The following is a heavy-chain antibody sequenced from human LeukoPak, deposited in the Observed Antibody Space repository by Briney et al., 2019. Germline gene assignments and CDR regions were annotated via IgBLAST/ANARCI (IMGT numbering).Heavy chain of an antibody. J-gene: IGHJ4*02. V-gene: IGHV3-30*03. CDR1: GFTFSSYG. Sequence: PGRSLRLSCAASGFTFSSYGMHWVRQAPGKGLEWVAVISYDGSNKYYADSVTGRFTISRDNSKNTLYLQMNSLRAEDTAVSYRFFVGLTAVAGTGRGYWGQGTLVTVSS. D-gene: IGHD6-19*01. CDR2: ISYDGSNK. CDR3: FFVGLTAVAGTGRGY.